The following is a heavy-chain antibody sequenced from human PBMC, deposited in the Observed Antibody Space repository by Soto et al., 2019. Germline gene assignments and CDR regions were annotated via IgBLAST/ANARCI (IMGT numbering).Heavy chain of an antibody. CDR2: IYPGDSDA. CDR3: GRHFYDGLDI. V-gene: IGHV5-51*01. Sequence: ESLKVSVNASVYGFTNYWIEGVRQMPGKGLEWVGIIYPGDSDARYSPSFQGQVTISVDKSINTAYLQWSSLKASDTAIYYCGRHFYDGLDIWGQGTLVTVSS. D-gene: IGHD3-22*01. CDR1: VYGFTNYW. J-gene: IGHJ4*02.